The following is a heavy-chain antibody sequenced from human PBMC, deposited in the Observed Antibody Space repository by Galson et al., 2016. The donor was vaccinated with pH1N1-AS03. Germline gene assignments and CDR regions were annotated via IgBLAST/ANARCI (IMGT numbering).Heavy chain of an antibody. CDR1: GVSVPSSGLA. Sequence: PALVKPTQTLTLTCSVSGVSVPSSGLAVGWFRLPPGKALEWLALIYWDDAKRFSPSLRNRLTIPKDTSRNQAVLTVTNVDPLDTATYFCALPNSWGNAFEIWGPGTMVTVAS. D-gene: IGHD3-16*01. V-gene: IGHV2-5*02. CDR3: ALPNSWGNAFEI. J-gene: IGHJ3*02. CDR2: IYWDDAK.